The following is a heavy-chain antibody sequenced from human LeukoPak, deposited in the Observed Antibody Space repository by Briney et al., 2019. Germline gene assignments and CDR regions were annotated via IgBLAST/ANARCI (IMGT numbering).Heavy chain of an antibody. CDR2: IYYSGGT. CDR3: ARNLCGGDCYSADYYYMDV. J-gene: IGHJ6*03. V-gene: IGHV4-59*01. CDR1: GGSISSYY. Sequence: PSETLSLTCTVSGGSISSYYWSWIRQPPGKGLEWIGNIYYSGGTNYNPSLKSRVTISVDTSKNQFSLKLSSVTAADTAVYYCARNLCGGDCYSADYYYMDVWGKGTTVTVSS. D-gene: IGHD2-21*01.